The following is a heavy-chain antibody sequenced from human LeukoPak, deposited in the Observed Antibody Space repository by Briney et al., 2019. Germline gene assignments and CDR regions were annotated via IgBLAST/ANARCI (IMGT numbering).Heavy chain of an antibody. V-gene: IGHV4-39*01. D-gene: IGHD6-19*01. J-gene: IGHJ4*02. CDR1: GGSISSSSYY. CDR2: IYYSGST. Sequence: SETLSLTCTVSGGSISSSSYYWGWIRQPPGKGLEWIGSIYYSGSTYYNPSLKSRVTISVGTSKHQFSLKLSSVTAADTAVYYCARHWGSSGWNYFDYWGQGTLVTVSS. CDR3: ARHWGSSGWNYFDY.